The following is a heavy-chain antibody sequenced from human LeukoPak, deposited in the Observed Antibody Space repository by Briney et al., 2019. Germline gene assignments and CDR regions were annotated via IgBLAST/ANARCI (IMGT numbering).Heavy chain of an antibody. CDR1: GFTFSSYA. Sequence: PGGSLRLSCAASGFTFSSYAMSWVRQAPGEGLEWVSAISGSGGSTYYADSVKGRFTISRDNSKNTLYLQMNSLRAEDTAVYYCASARAAVVVPYYFDYWGQGTLVTVSS. J-gene: IGHJ4*02. CDR3: ASARAAVVVPYYFDY. V-gene: IGHV3-23*01. CDR2: ISGSGGST. D-gene: IGHD2-15*01.